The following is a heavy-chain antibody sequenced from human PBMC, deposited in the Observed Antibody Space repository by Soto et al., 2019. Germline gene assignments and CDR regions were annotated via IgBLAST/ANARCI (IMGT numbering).Heavy chain of an antibody. CDR2: IYPGDSDT. Sequence: GESLKISCKGSGYSFTSYWIGWVRQMPGKGLEWMGIIYPGDSDTRYSPSFQGQVTISADKSISTAYLQWSSLKASDTAMYYCARSRYSSSWYMNYYFDYWGQGTLVTVSS. J-gene: IGHJ4*02. CDR1: GYSFTSYW. CDR3: ARSRYSSSWYMNYYFDY. V-gene: IGHV5-51*01. D-gene: IGHD6-13*01.